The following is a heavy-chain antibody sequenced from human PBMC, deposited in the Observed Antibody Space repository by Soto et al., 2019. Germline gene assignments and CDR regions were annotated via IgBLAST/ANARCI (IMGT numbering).Heavy chain of an antibody. CDR3: ARAYFGGMAVAGYYFDY. V-gene: IGHV1-18*01. D-gene: IGHD6-19*01. Sequence: ASVKVSCKASGYTFTTYGISWVRQAPGQGLEWMGWISAYNGNTNFAQKFQGRLTMTTDASSSTAYMELGSLRSDDTAVYYCARAYFGGMAVAGYYFDYGGRGTLVTVPS. CDR1: GYTFTTYG. J-gene: IGHJ4*02. CDR2: ISAYNGNT.